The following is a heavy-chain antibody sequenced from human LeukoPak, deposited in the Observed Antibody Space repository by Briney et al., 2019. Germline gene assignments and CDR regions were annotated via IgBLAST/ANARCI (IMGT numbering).Heavy chain of an antibody. CDR3: ARVIRAAPGKGYFDY. Sequence: GGSLRLSCATSGFIFSTYALSWVRQAPGKGLEGASSISGSGGSTYHADSVKGRFTISRDRSKNTLYLQMNSLRAEDTAIYYCARVIRAAPGKGYFDYWGQGTLVTVSS. J-gene: IGHJ4*02. D-gene: IGHD6-13*01. V-gene: IGHV3-23*01. CDR1: GFIFSTYA. CDR2: ISGSGGST.